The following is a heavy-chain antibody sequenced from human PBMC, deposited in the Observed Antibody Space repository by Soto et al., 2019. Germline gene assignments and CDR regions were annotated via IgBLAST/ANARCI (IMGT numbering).Heavy chain of an antibody. V-gene: IGHV4-34*01. CDR3: AREAWLRKGWFDP. CDR1: GGSFSGYY. J-gene: IGHJ5*02. Sequence: QVQLQQWGAGLLKPSETLSLTCAVYGGSFSGYYWSWIRQPPGKGLEWIGEINHSGSSNYNPSLKSRVTISVDTSKNQFSLKLSSGTAADTAVYYCAREAWLRKGWFDPWGQGTLVTVSS. CDR2: INHSGSS. D-gene: IGHD5-12*01.